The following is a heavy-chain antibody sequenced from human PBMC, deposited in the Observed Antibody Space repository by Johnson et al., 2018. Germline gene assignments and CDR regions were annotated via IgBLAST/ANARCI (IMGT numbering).Heavy chain of an antibody. V-gene: IGHV5-51*03. Sequence: VQLGQSGAEVKEPGESLRISCKGSGYTFTTYWIGWVRQMPGKGLEWMGIIYPGDSDTRYSPSFQGQVTISADKSINTVYLQWSSLKASDTDMSYGAKRDSASSGWYSAFQIWGQGTMVTVS. CDR1: GYTFTTYW. D-gene: IGHD6-19*01. CDR2: IYPGDSDT. J-gene: IGHJ3*02. CDR3: AKRDSASSGWYSAFQI.